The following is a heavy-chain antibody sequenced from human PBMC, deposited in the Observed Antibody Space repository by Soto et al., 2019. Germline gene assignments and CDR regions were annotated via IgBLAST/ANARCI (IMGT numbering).Heavy chain of an antibody. V-gene: IGHV3-21*01. D-gene: IGHD2-15*01. CDR1: GFTFSSYS. Sequence: GSLRLSCAASGFTFSSYSMNWVRQAPGKGLEWVSSISSSSSYIYYADSVKGRFTISRDNAKNSLYLQMNSLRAEDTAVYYCARDGCSGGSCYIDYWGQGTLVTVSS. CDR3: ARDGCSGGSCYIDY. CDR2: ISSSSSYI. J-gene: IGHJ4*02.